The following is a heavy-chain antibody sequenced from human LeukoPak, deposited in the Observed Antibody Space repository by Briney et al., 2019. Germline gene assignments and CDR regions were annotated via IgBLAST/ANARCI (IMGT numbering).Heavy chain of an antibody. Sequence: PGGSLRLSCAASGLTFSSHWMHWVRQAPGKGLVWVSRITNDGSSTTYADSVKGRFTISRDNAKNMLYLQVNSLRAEDTAVYYCVRDHRGTFDYWGQGTLVTVSS. CDR2: ITNDGSST. CDR3: VRDHRGTFDY. D-gene: IGHD3-10*01. J-gene: IGHJ4*02. V-gene: IGHV3-74*01. CDR1: GLTFSSHW.